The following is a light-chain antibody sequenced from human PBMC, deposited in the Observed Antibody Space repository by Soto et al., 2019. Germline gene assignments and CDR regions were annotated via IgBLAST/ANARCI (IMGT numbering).Light chain of an antibody. V-gene: IGKV3-20*01. CDR1: QSVSSR. CDR2: GAS. J-gene: IGKJ1*01. Sequence: ESVLTQSPGTLSLSPGERATLSLMASQSVSSRLAWYQQKPGQAPRLLIYGASSRATGIPDRFSGSGSGTDFTLTISRLEPEDFAVYYCQQYGTSPRTFGQGTKV. CDR3: QQYGTSPRT.